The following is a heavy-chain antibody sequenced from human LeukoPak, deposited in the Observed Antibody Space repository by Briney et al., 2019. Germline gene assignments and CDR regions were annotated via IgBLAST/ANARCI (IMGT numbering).Heavy chain of an antibody. D-gene: IGHD5-18*01. CDR3: ASHTAMANFDY. CDR1: GVSISSYY. J-gene: IGHJ4*02. Sequence: SETLSLTCTVSGVSISSYYWSWIRQPPGKGLEWIGYIYYSGSTNYNPSLKSRVTISVDTSKNQFSLKLSSVTAADTAVYYCASHTAMANFDYWGQGTLVTVSS. CDR2: IYYSGST. V-gene: IGHV4-59*01.